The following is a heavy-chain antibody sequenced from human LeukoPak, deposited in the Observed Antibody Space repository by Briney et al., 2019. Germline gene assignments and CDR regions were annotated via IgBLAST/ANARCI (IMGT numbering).Heavy chain of an antibody. CDR1: GYTFTSYY. V-gene: IGHV1-46*01. Sequence: ASVKVSCKASGYTFTSYYMHWVRQAPGQGLEWMGIINPSGGSTTYAQKFQGRVTMTRDTSTSTVYMELSSLRSEDTAVYYCARDVSYYDILTGHLYWGQGTLVTVSS. D-gene: IGHD3-9*01. CDR3: ARDVSYYDILTGHLY. CDR2: INPSGGST. J-gene: IGHJ4*02.